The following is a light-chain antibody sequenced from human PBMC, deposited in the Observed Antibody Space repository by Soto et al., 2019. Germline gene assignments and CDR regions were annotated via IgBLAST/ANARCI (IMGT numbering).Light chain of an antibody. V-gene: IGKV1-39*01. CDR2: AAS. Sequence: DIQMTQSPSSLSASVGDRITITCRASQTITSYLNWYQQKPGKAPKLLIYAASSLQSGLPSRFSGSGSGTDFTLTISSLHPEDFADYYCQQSYHTPWTFRQGTKVDIK. CDR1: QTITSY. J-gene: IGKJ1*01. CDR3: QQSYHTPWT.